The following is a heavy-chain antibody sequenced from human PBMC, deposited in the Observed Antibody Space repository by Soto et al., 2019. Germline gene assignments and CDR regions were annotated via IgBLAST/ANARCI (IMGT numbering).Heavy chain of an antibody. V-gene: IGHV1-58*01. J-gene: IGHJ4*02. Sequence: AVKVSCKASGFTFTSSAVQWVRQARGQRLEWIGWIVVGSGNTNYAQKFQERVTITRDMSTSTAYMELSSLRSEDTAMYYCAAGLRRDGYNSDYWGQGTLVTVS. CDR3: AAGLRRDGYNSDY. CDR1: GFTFTSSA. D-gene: IGHD5-12*01. CDR2: IVVGSGNT.